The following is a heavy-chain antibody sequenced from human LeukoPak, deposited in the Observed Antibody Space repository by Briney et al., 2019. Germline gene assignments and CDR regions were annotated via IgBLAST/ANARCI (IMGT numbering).Heavy chain of an antibody. Sequence: GGSLRLSCAASGFTLSNYGLHWVRQAPGKGLEWAAFTRYDGSNKRYAESVKGRFTISRDNSKNTLYLQMNSLRAEDTAVYYCAKDRSHMITVTSCFDYWGQGTLVTVSS. D-gene: IGHD4-17*01. CDR1: GFTLSNYG. CDR2: TRYDGSNK. CDR3: AKDRSHMITVTSCFDY. V-gene: IGHV3-30*02. J-gene: IGHJ4*02.